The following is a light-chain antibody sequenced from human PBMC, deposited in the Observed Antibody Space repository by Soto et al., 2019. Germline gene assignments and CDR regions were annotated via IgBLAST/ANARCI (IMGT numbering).Light chain of an antibody. J-gene: IGKJ1*01. Sequence: EIVLTQSPVTLSLSPGERATLSCRASQSVSSSYLAWYQQKPGQAPRLLIYGASSRATGIPDRFSGSGSGTDFTLTISRVEPEDFAVYYCHQYVSSRTFGQWTKVEIK. CDR2: GAS. V-gene: IGKV3-20*01. CDR3: HQYVSSRT. CDR1: QSVSSSY.